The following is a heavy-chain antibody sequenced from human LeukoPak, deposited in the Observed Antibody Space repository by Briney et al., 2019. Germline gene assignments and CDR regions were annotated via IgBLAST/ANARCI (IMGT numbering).Heavy chain of an antibody. J-gene: IGHJ4*02. Sequence: ASVKVSCKASGYTFTGYYMHWVRQAPGQGLEWMGWINPNSGGTNYAQKFQGRVTMTRDTSISTAYMELSRLRSDDTAVYYCARDGGYGDYDAQCDWGQGTLVTVSS. D-gene: IGHD4-17*01. CDR3: ARDGGYGDYDAQCD. V-gene: IGHV1-2*02. CDR1: GYTFTGYY. CDR2: INPNSGGT.